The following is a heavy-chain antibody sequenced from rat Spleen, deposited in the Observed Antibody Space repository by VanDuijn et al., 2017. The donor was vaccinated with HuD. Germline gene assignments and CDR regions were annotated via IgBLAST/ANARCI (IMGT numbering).Heavy chain of an antibody. CDR3: AKDSYYYDGYYYFDY. CDR1: GFTFSSFA. V-gene: IGHV5-25*01. D-gene: IGHD1-12*03. CDR2: ITSGGSNT. J-gene: IGHJ2*01. Sequence: EVQLVESGGGLVQPGRSLKLSCAASGFTFSSFAMAWVRQAPKKGLEWVATITSGGSNTYYPDSVKGRFTISRDNAKSTLYLQMDSLRSEDTATYYCAKDSYYYDGYYYFDYWGQGVMVTVSS.